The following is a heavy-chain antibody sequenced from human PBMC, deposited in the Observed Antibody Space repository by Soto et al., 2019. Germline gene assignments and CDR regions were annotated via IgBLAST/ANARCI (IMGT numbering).Heavy chain of an antibody. Sequence: PGGSLRLSCAASGFTFSNFAVTWVRQAPGKGLEWVSSINAGGSNAYYADSVKGRFTISRDNAKNSLYLQMNSLRAEDTAVYYCASLYGSGSYFGYYYGMDVWGQGTTVTVSS. V-gene: IGHV3-23*01. J-gene: IGHJ6*02. CDR2: INAGGSNA. D-gene: IGHD3-10*01. CDR1: GFTFSNFA. CDR3: ASLYGSGSYFGYYYGMDV.